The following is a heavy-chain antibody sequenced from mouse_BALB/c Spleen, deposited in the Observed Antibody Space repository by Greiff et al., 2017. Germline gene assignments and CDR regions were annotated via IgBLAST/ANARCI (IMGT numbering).Heavy chain of an antibody. CDR1: GFTFTDYY. V-gene: IGHV7-3*02. CDR3: ARDIRGRNYAMDY. CDR2: IRNKANGYTT. Sequence: EVMLVESGGGLVQPGGSLRLSCATSGFTFTDYYMSWVRQPPGKALEWLGFIRNKANGYTTEYSASVKGRFTISRDNSQSILYLQMNTLRAEDSATYYCARDIRGRNYAMDYWGQGTSVTVSS. J-gene: IGHJ4*01.